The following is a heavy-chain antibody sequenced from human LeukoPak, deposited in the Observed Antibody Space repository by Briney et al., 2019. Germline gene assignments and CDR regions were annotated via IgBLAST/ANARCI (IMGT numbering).Heavy chain of an antibody. CDR3: AKSLFGVGIVYYFDY. V-gene: IGHV3-23*01. CDR2: ISGSGGST. Sequence: GGSLRLSCAASGFTFSSYAMSWVRQAPGKGLEWVSAISGSGGSTYYADSVKGRFTISRDNSKNTLYLQMNSLRAEDTAVYYCAKSLFGVGIVYYFDYWGQGTRVSVSS. CDR1: GFTFSSYA. J-gene: IGHJ4*02. D-gene: IGHD3-3*01.